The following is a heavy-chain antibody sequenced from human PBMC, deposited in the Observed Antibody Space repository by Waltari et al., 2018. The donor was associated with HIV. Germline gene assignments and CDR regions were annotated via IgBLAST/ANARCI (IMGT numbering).Heavy chain of an antibody. CDR3: ARVRAVSGGLWVTFYYGMDV. J-gene: IGHJ6*02. V-gene: IGHV1-18*01. Sequence: QVQLVQSGAEVKKPGASMKVSCKASGYTFTTYGISWVRQARGQGLEWMGWIGGYKDNTHYAQKRQGRGTMTTDTSTSTAYLELRSLKSDDTAVEYCARVRAVSGGLWVTFYYGMDVWGQGTTITVSS. CDR1: GYTFTTYG. CDR2: IGGYKDNT. D-gene: IGHD6-19*01.